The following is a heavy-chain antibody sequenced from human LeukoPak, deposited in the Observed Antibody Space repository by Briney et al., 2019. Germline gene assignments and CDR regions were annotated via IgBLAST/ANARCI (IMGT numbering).Heavy chain of an antibody. V-gene: IGHV3-21*01. CDR2: ISSSSSYI. CDR3: ARDYVWGSSESDY. J-gene: IGHJ4*02. D-gene: IGHD7-27*01. Sequence: GGSLRPSCTASGFTLSSYSMSWVRQAPGKGLEWVSSISSSSSYIYYADSVKGRLTISRDNAKNSLFLQMSSLRVEDTAIYYCARDYVWGSSESDYWGQGTLVTVSS. CDR1: GFTLSSYS.